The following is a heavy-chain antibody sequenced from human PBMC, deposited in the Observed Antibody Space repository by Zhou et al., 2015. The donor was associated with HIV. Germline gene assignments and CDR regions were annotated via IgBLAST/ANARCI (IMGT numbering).Heavy chain of an antibody. CDR1: GFTFRTYG. V-gene: IGHV3-21*01. CDR3: ARDHSTKAYGMDV. D-gene: IGHD6-13*01. CDR2: ISSSSSYI. Sequence: VQLVESGGGVVQPGRSLRLSCVASGFTFRTYGIHWVRQAPGKGLERVSSISSSSSYIYYADSVKGRFTISRDNAKNSLYLQMNSLRAEDTAVYYCARDHSTKAYGMDVWGQGP. J-gene: IGHJ6*02.